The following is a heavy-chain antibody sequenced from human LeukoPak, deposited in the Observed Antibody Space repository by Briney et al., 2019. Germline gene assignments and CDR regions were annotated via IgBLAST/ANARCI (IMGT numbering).Heavy chain of an antibody. CDR2: ISWNSGSI. CDR1: GFTFDDYA. V-gene: IGHV3-9*01. D-gene: IGHD3-22*01. CDR3: AKDWEDYYDSPTPFQH. J-gene: IGHJ1*01. Sequence: PGGSLRLSCAASGFTFDDYAMHWVRQAPGKGLEWVSGISWNSGSIGYADSVKGRFTISRDNAKNSLYLQMNSLRAEDTALYYCAKDWEDYYDSPTPFQHWGQGTLVTVSS.